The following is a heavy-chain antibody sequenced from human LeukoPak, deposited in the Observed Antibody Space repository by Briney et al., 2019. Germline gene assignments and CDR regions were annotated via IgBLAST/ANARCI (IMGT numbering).Heavy chain of an antibody. CDR3: ARATVYYDILTGYYPENFDY. CDR2: IYYSGST. CDR1: GGSISSSSYY. V-gene: IGHV4-39*07. D-gene: IGHD3-9*01. Sequence: SSETLSLTCTVSGGSISSSSYYWGWIRQPPGKGLEWIGSIYYSGSTYYNPSLKSRVTISVDTSKNQFSLKLSSVTAADTAVYYCARATVYYDILTGYYPENFDYWGQGTLVTVSS. J-gene: IGHJ4*02.